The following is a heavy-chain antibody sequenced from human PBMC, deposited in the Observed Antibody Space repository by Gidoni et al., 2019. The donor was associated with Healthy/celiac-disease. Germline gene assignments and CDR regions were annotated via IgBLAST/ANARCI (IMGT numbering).Heavy chain of an antibody. Sequence: QVQLQESGPGLVKPSATLSLTCTVSGYSISSGYYWGWIRQPPGKGLEWIGSIYHSGSTYYNPSRKSRVTISVDTSKNQFSLKRSSVTAADTAVYYCARGSSVGATDYWGQGTLVTVSS. J-gene: IGHJ4*02. CDR3: ARGSSVGATDY. CDR1: GYSISSGYY. V-gene: IGHV4-38-2*02. D-gene: IGHD1-26*01. CDR2: IYHSGST.